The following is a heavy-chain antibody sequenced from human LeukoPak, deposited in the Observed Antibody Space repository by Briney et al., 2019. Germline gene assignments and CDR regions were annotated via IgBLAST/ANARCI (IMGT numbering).Heavy chain of an antibody. V-gene: IGHV3-21*01. J-gene: IGHJ3*02. CDR1: RFTISYST. CDR2: ISSSSSYI. D-gene: IGHD4-17*01. CDR3: ARTTVTQDAFDI. Sequence: GGSLRLSSAGSRFTISYSTLNWVRQAPGKGLEWVSSISSSSSYIYYADSVKGRFTISRDNAKNSLHLQMNSLRAEDTAVYYCARTTVTQDAFDIWGQGTMVTVSS.